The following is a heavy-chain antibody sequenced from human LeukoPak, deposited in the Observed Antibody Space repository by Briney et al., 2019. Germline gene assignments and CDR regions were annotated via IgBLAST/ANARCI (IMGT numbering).Heavy chain of an antibody. Sequence: GESLKISCTASGYYFTTYCIGWVRQMPGKGLELMGILYPGDSDTRYSPSFQGQVTISADKSITTAYLQWSGLKASDTAMYYCVRSPSRSDFDYWGQGTLVTVSS. J-gene: IGHJ4*02. D-gene: IGHD6-25*01. CDR3: VRSPSRSDFDY. V-gene: IGHV5-51*01. CDR2: LYPGDSDT. CDR1: GYYFTTYC.